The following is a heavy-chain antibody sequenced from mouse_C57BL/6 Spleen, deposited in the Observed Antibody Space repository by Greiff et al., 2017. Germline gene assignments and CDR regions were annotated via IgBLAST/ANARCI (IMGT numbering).Heavy chain of an antibody. J-gene: IGHJ1*03. Sequence: EVQLKESVAELVRPGASVKLSCTASGFNIKNTYMHWVKQRPEQGLEWIGRIDPANGNTKYAPKFQGKATITADTSSNTAYLQLSSLTSEDTAIYYCAFITTVVATSRYFDVWGTGTTVTVSS. V-gene: IGHV14-3*01. CDR3: AFITTVVATSRYFDV. CDR1: GFNIKNTY. D-gene: IGHD1-1*01. CDR2: IDPANGNT.